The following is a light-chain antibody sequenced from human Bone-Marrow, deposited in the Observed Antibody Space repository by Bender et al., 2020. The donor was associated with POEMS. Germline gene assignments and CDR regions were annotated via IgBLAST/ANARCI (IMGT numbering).Light chain of an antibody. J-gene: IGLJ3*02. Sequence: QSVVTQTPSVSGTPGQRVTISCSGSSSKFGSYPVNWYQQLPGAAPKLVIFNNSQRPSGVPDRFSGSNSGTSASLAISGLLSEDEADFYCATWDDSLNGWVFGGGTKLTVL. V-gene: IGLV1-44*01. CDR1: SSKFGSYP. CDR2: NNS. CDR3: ATWDDSLNGWV.